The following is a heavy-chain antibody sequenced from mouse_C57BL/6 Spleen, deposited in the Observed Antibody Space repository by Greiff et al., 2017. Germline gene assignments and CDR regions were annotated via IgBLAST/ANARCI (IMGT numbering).Heavy chain of an antibody. V-gene: IGHV1-53*01. CDR1: GYTFTSYW. J-gene: IGHJ3*01. D-gene: IGHD4-1*02. Sequence: QVQLKQPGTELVKPGASVKLSCKASGYTFTSYWMHWVKQRPGQGLEWIGNINPSNGGTNYHEKFNSKATLTVDKSSSTAYRQLSSLTSEDSAVSYCARIANWDWFAYWGQGTLVTVSA. CDR3: ARIANWDWFAY. CDR2: INPSNGGT.